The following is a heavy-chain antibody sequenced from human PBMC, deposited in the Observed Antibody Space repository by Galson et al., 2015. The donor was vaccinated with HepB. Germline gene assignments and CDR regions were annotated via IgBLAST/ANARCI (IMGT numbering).Heavy chain of an antibody. CDR2: IGDSGNT. D-gene: IGHD2-21*01. Sequence: TLSLTCTVSGDSIRSFQWSWIRQPPGKGLEWIGYIGDSGNTNYNASLKSRVTMSVDTSKNQFSLKVNSLTAADTAVYCCARRAPEAYCGSSSCHFYFDSWGQGTLVTVSS. J-gene: IGHJ4*02. CDR1: GDSIRSFQ. CDR3: ARRAPEAYCGSSSCHFYFDS. V-gene: IGHV4-59*12.